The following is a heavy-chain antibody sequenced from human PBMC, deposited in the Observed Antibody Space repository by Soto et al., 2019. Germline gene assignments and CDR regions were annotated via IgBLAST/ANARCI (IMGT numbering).Heavy chain of an antibody. J-gene: IGHJ5*02. D-gene: IGHD1-26*01. CDR3: ARGTPSPLIVRSSRGPWFDP. Sequence: SEALCLTCAVSVGSISSYYWSWIRQPPVKVLKRIGYMYYGGRTNYNPSLKSRVTISVDTSKMQVSLKLSSVTAADTAVYFCARGTPSPLIVRSSRGPWFDPWGQGTLVTVSS. CDR2: MYYGGRT. CDR1: VGSISSYY. V-gene: IGHV4-59*08.